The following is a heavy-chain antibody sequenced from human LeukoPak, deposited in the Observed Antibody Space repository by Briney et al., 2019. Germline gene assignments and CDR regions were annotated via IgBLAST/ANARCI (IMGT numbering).Heavy chain of an antibody. Sequence: SETLSLTCAVYGGSFSGYYWSWIRQPPGKGLEWIGYIDHSGSTNYNPSLTSRVTISVDTSKNQFSPKLTYVTAADTAVYYCARDLLRWKASDSFNYWGQGTLVTVSS. CDR2: IDHSGST. CDR1: GGSFSGYY. D-gene: IGHD1-1*01. J-gene: IGHJ4*02. V-gene: IGHV4-34*01. CDR3: ARDLLRWKASDSFNY.